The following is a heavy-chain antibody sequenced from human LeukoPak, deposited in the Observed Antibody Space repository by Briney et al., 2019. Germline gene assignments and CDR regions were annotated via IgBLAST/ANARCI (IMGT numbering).Heavy chain of an antibody. CDR3: ARTMVYDILTGYYDPNLDY. CDR2: IYYSGST. D-gene: IGHD3-9*01. CDR1: GGSISSSSYY. Sequence: SETLSLTCTVSGGSISSSSYYWGWIRQPPGEGLEWIGSIYYSGSTYYNPSLKSRVTISVDTSKNQFSLKLSSVTAADTAVYYCARTMVYDILTGYYDPNLDYWGQGTLVTVSS. J-gene: IGHJ4*02. V-gene: IGHV4-39*01.